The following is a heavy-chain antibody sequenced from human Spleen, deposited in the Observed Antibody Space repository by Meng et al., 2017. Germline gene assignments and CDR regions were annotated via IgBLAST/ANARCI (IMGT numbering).Heavy chain of an antibody. CDR3: AKGRGWFDP. V-gene: IGHV4-59*08. D-gene: IGHD3-10*01. CDR2: IYDNGET. CDR1: DYPVTYHY. J-gene: IGHJ5*02. Sequence: QAQVQESGPGLVKPSETLSLTCTVSDYPVTYHYWSWIRQPPGKGLEWMGYIYDNGETNYNPSLGSRVTISVDTSSNQFFLRLNSVTAADTALYYCAKGRGWFDPWGPGILVTVSS.